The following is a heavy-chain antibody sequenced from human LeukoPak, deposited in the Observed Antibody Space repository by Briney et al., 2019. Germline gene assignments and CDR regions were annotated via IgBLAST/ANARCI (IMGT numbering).Heavy chain of an antibody. CDR2: IGSDGSNK. V-gene: IGHV3-30*18. CDR1: GFSFRSYG. CDR3: AKEIYYDSSAFFDY. D-gene: IGHD3-22*01. Sequence: GGSLRLSCAASGFSFRSYGIHWVRQTPGKGLEWVAVIGSDGSNKYYADSVKGRFTISRDNSKNTLYLQMNSVRTEDTAMYFCAKEIYYDSSAFFDYWGQGTLVTVSS. J-gene: IGHJ4*02.